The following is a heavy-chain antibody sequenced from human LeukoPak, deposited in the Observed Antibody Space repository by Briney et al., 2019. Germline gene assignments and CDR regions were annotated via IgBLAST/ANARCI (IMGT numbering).Heavy chain of an antibody. Sequence: SETLSLTCTVSGGSISSKSDYRGCIRPTPGQGLDWIGNLDSSGSTYYNPALKSRVTISVDTSKNQFSLNLSSVTAADTAIYFCTRSHDYGGLYFYYYMDVWGKGTTVTVSS. CDR2: LDSSGST. J-gene: IGHJ6*03. D-gene: IGHD4-23*01. V-gene: IGHV4-39*01. CDR3: TRSHDYGGLYFYYYMDV. CDR1: GGSISSKSDY.